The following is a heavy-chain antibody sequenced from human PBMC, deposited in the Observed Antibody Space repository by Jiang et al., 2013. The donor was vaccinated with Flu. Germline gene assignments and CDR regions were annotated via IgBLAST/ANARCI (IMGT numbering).Heavy chain of an antibody. CDR1: GGSISSGSYY. V-gene: IGHV4-61*02. Sequence: GSGLVKPSQTLSLTCTVSGGSISSGSYYWSWIRQPAGKGLEWIGRIYTSGSTNYNPSLKSRVTISVDMSKNQFSLKLSSVTAADTAVYYCARGYDSWSAYYKDYWGQGTLVTVSS. CDR3: ARGYDSWSAYYKDY. CDR2: IYTSGST. J-gene: IGHJ4*02. D-gene: IGHD3-3*01.